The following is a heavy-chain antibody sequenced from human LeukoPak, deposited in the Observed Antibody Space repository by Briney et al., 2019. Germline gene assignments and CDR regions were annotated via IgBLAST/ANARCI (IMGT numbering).Heavy chain of an antibody. CDR2: IYYSGST. J-gene: IGHJ4*02. V-gene: IGHV4-59*01. Sequence: SETLSLTCTVSGGSISSYYWSWIRQPPGKGLEWIGYIYYSGSTNYNPSLKSRVTISVDTSKNQLSLKLSSVTAADTAVYYCARVVYKYYFDYWGQGTLVTVSS. CDR3: ARVVYKYYFDY. CDR1: GGSISSYY. D-gene: IGHD1-14*01.